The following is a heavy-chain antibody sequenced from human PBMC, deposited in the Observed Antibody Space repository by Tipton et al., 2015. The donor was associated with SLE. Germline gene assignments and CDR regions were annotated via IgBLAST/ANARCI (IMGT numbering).Heavy chain of an antibody. Sequence: SLRLSCAASGFTFSIYAMHWVRQAPGKGLEWVAVISYDGSNKYYADSVKGRFTISRDNSKNTLYLQMNSLRAEDTAVYYCARDGGIFGVVTKGYFDYWGQGTLVTVSS. CDR3: ARDGGIFGVVTKGYFDY. D-gene: IGHD3-3*01. J-gene: IGHJ4*02. V-gene: IGHV3-30-3*01. CDR1: GFTFSIYA. CDR2: ISYDGSNK.